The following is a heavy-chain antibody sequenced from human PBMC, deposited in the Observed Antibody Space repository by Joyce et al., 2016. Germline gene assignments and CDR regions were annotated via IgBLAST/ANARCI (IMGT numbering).Heavy chain of an antibody. CDR1: GGSMTGYY. CDR2: IYWSGST. CDR3: AKDAVRSGLEDY. V-gene: IGHV4-59*01. D-gene: IGHD2-2*01. J-gene: IGHJ4*02. Sequence: QVQLQESGPGLVKTSETLSLTCTVSGGSMTGYYWSWIRQPPGKGLEWIGYIYWSGSTNNNPSLKSRVTISADTSKNQFSLKLSSVTAADSAVYYCAKDAVRSGLEDYWGQGTLVTVSS.